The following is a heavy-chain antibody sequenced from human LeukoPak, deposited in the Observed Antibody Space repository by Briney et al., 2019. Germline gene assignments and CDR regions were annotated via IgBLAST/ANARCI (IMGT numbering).Heavy chain of an antibody. D-gene: IGHD1-26*01. J-gene: IGHJ4*02. CDR3: AKQAGATTYFDY. Sequence: PGGSLRLSCAASGFTFSNYWMSWVRQAPGKGLEWVANINQDGSEKYYVDSVKGRFTISRDNAKNSLYLQMNSLRAEDTAVFYCAKQAGATTYFDYWGQGTLVTVSS. CDR1: GFTFSNYW. CDR2: INQDGSEK. V-gene: IGHV3-7*01.